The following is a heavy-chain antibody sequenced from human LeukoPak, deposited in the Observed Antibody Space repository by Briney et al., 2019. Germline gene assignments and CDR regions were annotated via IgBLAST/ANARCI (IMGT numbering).Heavy chain of an antibody. J-gene: IGHJ4*02. CDR2: VNSDGSST. CDR1: GFSLRTYW. D-gene: IGHD2-15*01. Sequence: PGGSLRLSCVASGFSLRTYWMHWVRQVPGKGFEWLSRVNSDGSSTTYADSVKGRFTISRDNAKNTLYLQMNSLRAEDTAVYYCAKTIPVAATGYWGQGTLVTVSS. CDR3: AKTIPVAATGY. V-gene: IGHV3-74*01.